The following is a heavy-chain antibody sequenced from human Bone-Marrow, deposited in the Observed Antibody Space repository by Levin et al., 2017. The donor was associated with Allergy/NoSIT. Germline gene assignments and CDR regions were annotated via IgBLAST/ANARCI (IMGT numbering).Heavy chain of an antibody. CDR1: GGSFSSHY. J-gene: IGHJ6*03. Sequence: SETLSLTCAVSGGSFSSHYWSWIRQPLGKGLEWLGEINDSGSTNYNPSLKGRVTISLDTSKKEFSLHLNSVTAADTAAYYCARLGRYFPSGGYLRGGPKSSYFYYLDVWGKGTTVIVSS. CDR3: ARLGRYFPSGGYLRGGPKSSYFYYLDV. D-gene: IGHD3-10*01. CDR2: INDSGST. V-gene: IGHV4-34*01.